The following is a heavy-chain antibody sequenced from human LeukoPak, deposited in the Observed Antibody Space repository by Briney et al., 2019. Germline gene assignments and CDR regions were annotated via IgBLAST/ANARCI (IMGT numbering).Heavy chain of an antibody. CDR1: GFTFDDYA. J-gene: IGHJ3*02. CDR3: AKDMGSDGEDAFDI. CDR2: ISWNSGSI. D-gene: IGHD4-17*01. Sequence: GRSLRLSCAASGFTFDDYAMHWVRRAPAKGLEWVSGISWNSGSIGYADSVKGRFTISRDNAKNSLYLQMNSLRAEDTALYYCAKDMGSDGEDAFDICGQGTVVTVSS. V-gene: IGHV3-9*01.